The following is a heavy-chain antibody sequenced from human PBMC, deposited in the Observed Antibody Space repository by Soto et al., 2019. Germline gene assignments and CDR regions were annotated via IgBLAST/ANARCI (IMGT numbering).Heavy chain of an antibody. D-gene: IGHD6-19*01. CDR3: ARAGSIAVAGNFDY. V-gene: IGHV4-59*01. CDR1: GGSISSYY. Sequence: SETLSLTCTVSGGSISSYYWSWIRQPPGKGLEWIGYIYYSGSTNYNPSLKSRVTISVDTSKNQFSLKLSSVSAADTAVYYCARAGSIAVAGNFDYWGQGNLVTVSS. CDR2: IYYSGST. J-gene: IGHJ4*02.